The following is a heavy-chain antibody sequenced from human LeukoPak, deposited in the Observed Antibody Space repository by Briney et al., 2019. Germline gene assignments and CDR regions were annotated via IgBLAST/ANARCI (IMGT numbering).Heavy chain of an antibody. J-gene: IGHJ4*02. V-gene: IGHV1-69*13. Sequence: ASVKVSCTAPGGTFSIYAISWVRQAPGQGLEWMGGIIPIFGTANYAQKFQGRVTITADESTSTAYMELSSLRSEDTAVYYCARAEYYGSSKIYYWGQVTLVTVSS. CDR3: ARAEYYGSSKIYY. D-gene: IGHD3-10*01. CDR2: IIPIFGTA. CDR1: GGTFSIYA.